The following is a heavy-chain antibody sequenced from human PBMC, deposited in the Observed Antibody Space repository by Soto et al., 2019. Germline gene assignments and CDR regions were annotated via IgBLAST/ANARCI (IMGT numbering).Heavy chain of an antibody. V-gene: IGHV3-30-3*01. Sequence: QVQLVESGGGVVQPGRSLRLSCAASGFTFSSYAMHWVRQAPGKGLEWVAVISYDGSNKYYADSVKGRFTISRDNSKNTLYLQMNSLRAEDTAVCYCARETRVLRFFPTPPWFDPWGQGTLVTVSS. D-gene: IGHD3-3*01. CDR1: GFTFSSYA. J-gene: IGHJ5*02. CDR3: ARETRVLRFFPTPPWFDP. CDR2: ISYDGSNK.